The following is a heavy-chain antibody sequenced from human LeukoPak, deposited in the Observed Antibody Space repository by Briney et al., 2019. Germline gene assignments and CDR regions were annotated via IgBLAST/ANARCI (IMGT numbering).Heavy chain of an antibody. CDR2: ISYSGSTT. CDR1: GFTFTNFE. Sequence: GGSLRLSCAASGFTFTNFEMNWVRQAPGKGLEWVSYISYSGSTTSYADSVKGRFTISRDNAKNSLYLQMDSLRAEDTAVYYCARAGPPAFDPWGQGTLVTVSS. J-gene: IGHJ5*02. V-gene: IGHV3-48*03. CDR3: ARAGPPAFDP.